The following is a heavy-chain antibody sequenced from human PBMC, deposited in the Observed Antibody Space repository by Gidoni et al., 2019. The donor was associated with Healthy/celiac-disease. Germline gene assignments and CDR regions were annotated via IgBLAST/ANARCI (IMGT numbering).Heavy chain of an antibody. CDR2: INHSGST. CDR1: GGSFSGYY. D-gene: IGHD3-22*01. Sequence: QVQLQQWGAGLLKPSETLSLTCAVYGGSFSGYYWSWIRQPPGKGLEWIGEINHSGSTNYNPSLKSRVTISVDTSKNQFSLKLSSVTAADTAVYYCARIVVVTGRYFDLWGRGTLVTVSS. V-gene: IGHV4-34*01. J-gene: IGHJ2*01. CDR3: ARIVVVTGRYFDL.